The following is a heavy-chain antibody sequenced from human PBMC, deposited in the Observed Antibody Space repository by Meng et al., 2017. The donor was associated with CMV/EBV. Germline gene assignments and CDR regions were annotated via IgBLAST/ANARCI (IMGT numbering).Heavy chain of an antibody. D-gene: IGHD1-26*01. CDR1: GFTFSSYA. J-gene: IGHJ4*02. Sequence: GESLKISCAASGFTFSSYAMHWVRQAPGKGLEWVAVISYDGSNKYYADSVKGRFTISRDNSKNTLYLQMNSLRAEDTAVYYCAANIGGSYEGLYYFDYWGQGTLVTVSS. CDR2: ISYDGSNK. V-gene: IGHV3-30-3*01. CDR3: AANIGGSYEGLYYFDY.